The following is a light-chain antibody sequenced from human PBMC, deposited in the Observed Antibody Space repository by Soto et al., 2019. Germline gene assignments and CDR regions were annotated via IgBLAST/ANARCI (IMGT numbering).Light chain of an antibody. J-gene: IGKJ1*01. Sequence: DIQMTQSPSSLSASVGDRVTITCRASQDIRNYLAWHQQKPGKVPKLLIYAASTLQSGVPSRFSGSGSGTDFTLTISILQPEDFATYYCQKYDTTPPWEFGQGTKVEIK. CDR2: AAS. V-gene: IGKV1-27*01. CDR3: QKYDTTPPWE. CDR1: QDIRNY.